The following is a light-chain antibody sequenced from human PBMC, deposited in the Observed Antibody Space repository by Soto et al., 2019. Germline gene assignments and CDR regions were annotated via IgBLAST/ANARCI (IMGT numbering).Light chain of an antibody. J-gene: IGKJ4*01. V-gene: IGKV3-20*01. CDR3: HQYGSSPPT. Sequence: EIVLSQSPGTLSLSPGETASLSCRASQNVSGSYLAWYQQKPGQAPRLLISAASRRATGVPDRFSGSGSGTDFTLTIRRLEPEDFAVYCCHQYGSSPPTFGGGTKVEI. CDR1: QNVSGSY. CDR2: AAS.